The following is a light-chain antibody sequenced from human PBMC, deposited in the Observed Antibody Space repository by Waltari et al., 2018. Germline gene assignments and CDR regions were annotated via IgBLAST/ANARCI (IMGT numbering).Light chain of an antibody. J-gene: IGKJ3*01. CDR1: QGIRSW. Sequence: GSQGIRSWLAWYRPKPGKAPKLLIYAASSLQSGVLSRFNRSGSGTDFTLTISSLQPEDFATYYCQQANSFPGGFTFGPGTKVDIK. V-gene: IGKV1D-12*01. CDR3: QQANSFPGGFT. CDR2: AAS.